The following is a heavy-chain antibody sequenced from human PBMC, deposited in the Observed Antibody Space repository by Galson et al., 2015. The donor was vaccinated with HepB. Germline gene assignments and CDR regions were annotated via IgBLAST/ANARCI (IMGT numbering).Heavy chain of an antibody. D-gene: IGHD2-2*01. J-gene: IGHJ3*02. CDR1: GFPFSDYW. Sequence: SLRLSCAASGFPFSDYWMTWVRQAPGRGLEWVANIKQDGSEKYYVDSVKGRFTISRDNAKNSVYLQMNSLRAEDTAVYFCARAYVQLAPYQLRYAFDIWGRGTMVTVSS. CDR2: IKQDGSEK. CDR3: ARAYVQLAPYQLRYAFDI. V-gene: IGHV3-7*03.